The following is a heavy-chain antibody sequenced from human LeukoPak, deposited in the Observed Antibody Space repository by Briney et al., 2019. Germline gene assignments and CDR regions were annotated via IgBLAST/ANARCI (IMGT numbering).Heavy chain of an antibody. J-gene: IGHJ4*02. D-gene: IGHD6-13*01. V-gene: IGHV1-18*01. CDR2: ISAYNGNT. CDR1: GYTFTSNA. CDR3: ARGKVAAAGRGVVDY. Sequence: ASVKVSCKASGYTFTSNAMHWVRQAPGQRLEWMGWISAYNGNTNYAQKLQGRVTMTTDTSTSTAYMELRSLRSDDTAVYYCARGKVAAAGRGVVDYWGQGTLVTVSS.